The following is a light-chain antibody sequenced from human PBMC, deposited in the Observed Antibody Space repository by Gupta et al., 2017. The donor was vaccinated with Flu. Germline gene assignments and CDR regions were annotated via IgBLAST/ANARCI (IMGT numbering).Light chain of an antibody. CDR1: HGVSSY. J-gene: IGKJ4*01. CDR2: DAS. Sequence: LTPSAATLSSSPGESAPLSCSTSHGVSSYVAWYQQQPGQATMLLIYDASNSATGTPARFSGSWSGTYITLTISRLEPEDFAYYYCQRRSYRRTFGEGTKVEIK. CDR3: QRRSYRRT. V-gene: IGKV3-11*01.